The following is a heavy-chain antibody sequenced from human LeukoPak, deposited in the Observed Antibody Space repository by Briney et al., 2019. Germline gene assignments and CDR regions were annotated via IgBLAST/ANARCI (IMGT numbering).Heavy chain of an antibody. V-gene: IGHV3-21*01. Sequence: NAGGSLRLSCTASGLTIDEYGMGWVRQVPGKGLEWVSFISASGTSIYYADSVRGRFTISRDNAKNSLYLQMNSLRGEDTAVYYCARDGTWGPGTLVTVSS. D-gene: IGHD1-26*01. CDR1: GLTIDEYG. CDR2: ISASGTSI. CDR3: ARDGT. J-gene: IGHJ4*02.